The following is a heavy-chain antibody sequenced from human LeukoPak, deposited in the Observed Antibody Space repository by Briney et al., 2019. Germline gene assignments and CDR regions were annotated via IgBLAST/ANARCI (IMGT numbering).Heavy chain of an antibody. Sequence: SETLSLTCTVSGGSISGYYWSWIRQPTGKGLEWIGYIFYSGSTNYNPSLKSRVTISVDTSKNQFSLKLSSVTAADTAVYYCARDGYHGRGSIYWGQGTLVTVSS. V-gene: IGHV4-59*01. D-gene: IGHD5-12*01. CDR1: GGSISGYY. CDR2: IFYSGST. J-gene: IGHJ4*02. CDR3: ARDGYHGRGSIY.